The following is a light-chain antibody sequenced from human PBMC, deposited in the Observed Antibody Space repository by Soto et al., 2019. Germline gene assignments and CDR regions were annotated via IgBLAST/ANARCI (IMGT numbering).Light chain of an antibody. CDR3: QKYNRAPRT. V-gene: IGKV1-27*01. CDR2: GAS. Sequence: SHITPTPSSHSATLGKTVTTTSLARLGIRKDLASYQLKPGKAPKLLIYGASTLQSGDPSRYSGSGTGTDSTLSISALQPEDVATCNCQKYNRAPRTCGQRTKTELK. J-gene: IGKJ1*01. CDR1: LGIRKD.